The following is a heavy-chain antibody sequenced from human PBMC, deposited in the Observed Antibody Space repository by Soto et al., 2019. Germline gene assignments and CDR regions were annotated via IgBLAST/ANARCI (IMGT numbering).Heavy chain of an antibody. V-gene: IGHV1-18*04. J-gene: IGHJ4*02. CDR2: IDTYNGDT. CDR3: ARGSPQYRSSSFDY. Sequence: QVQLVQSGTEVKEPGASVKVSCKASGYTFTHLGINWVRQAPGQGLGWLGWIDTYNGDTNYAPKLLGRVTLTADTSTSTAYMELRSLRSDDTAVFYCARGSPQYRSSSFDYWGQGTLVTV. D-gene: IGHD6-6*01. CDR1: GYTFTHLG.